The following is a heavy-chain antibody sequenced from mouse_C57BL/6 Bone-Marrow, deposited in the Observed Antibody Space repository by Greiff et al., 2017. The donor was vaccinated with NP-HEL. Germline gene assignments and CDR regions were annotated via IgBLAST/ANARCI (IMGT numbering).Heavy chain of an antibody. J-gene: IGHJ2*01. D-gene: IGHD2-4*01. V-gene: IGHV5-2*03. Sequence: DVMLVESGGGLVQPGESLKLSCESNEYEFPSHDMSWVRKTPEKRLELVAAINSDGGSTYYPDTMERRFIISRDNTKKTLYLQMSSLRSEDTALYYCARRYDYDVDFDYWGQGTTLTVSS. CDR2: INSDGGST. CDR3: ARRYDYDVDFDY. CDR1: EYEFPSHD.